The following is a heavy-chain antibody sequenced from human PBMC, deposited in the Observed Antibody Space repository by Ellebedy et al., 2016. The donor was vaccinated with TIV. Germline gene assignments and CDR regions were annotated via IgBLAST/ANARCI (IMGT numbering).Heavy chain of an antibody. J-gene: IGHJ6*02. CDR3: AKSMVRGVRDYYYYGMDV. CDR1: GFTFSSYA. CDR2: ISYDGSNK. Sequence: GESLKISXAASGFTFSSYAMHWVRQAPGKGLEWVAVISYDGSNKYYADSVKGRFTISRDNSKNTLYLQMNSLRAEDTAVYYCAKSMVRGVRDYYYYGMDVWGQGTTVTVSS. V-gene: IGHV3-30-3*02. D-gene: IGHD3-10*01.